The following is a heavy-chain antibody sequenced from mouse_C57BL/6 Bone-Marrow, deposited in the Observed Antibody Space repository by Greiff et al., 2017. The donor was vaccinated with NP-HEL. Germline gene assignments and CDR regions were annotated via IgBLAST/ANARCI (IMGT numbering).Heavy chain of an antibody. Sequence: VQLQQSGPELVKPGASVKISCKASGYTFTDYYMNWVKQSHGKSLEWIGDINPNNGGTSYNQKFKGKATLTVDKSSSTAYMELRSLTSEDSAVYYCAREGDGSSIYWYFDVWGTGTTVTVSS. CDR1: GYTFTDYY. CDR3: AREGDGSSIYWYFDV. V-gene: IGHV1-26*01. J-gene: IGHJ1*03. CDR2: INPNNGGT. D-gene: IGHD1-1*01.